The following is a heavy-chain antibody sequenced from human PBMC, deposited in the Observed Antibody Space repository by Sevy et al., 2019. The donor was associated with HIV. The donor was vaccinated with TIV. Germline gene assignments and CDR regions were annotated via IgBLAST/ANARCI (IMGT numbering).Heavy chain of an antibody. Sequence: SESLSLTCTVSGGSISSSSYYWGWIRQPPGKGLEWIGSIYYSGSTYYNPSLKSRVTISVDTSKNQFSLKLSSVTAPDTAVYYCARDRAYYYYGMDVWGQGTTVTVSS. CDR2: IYYSGST. CDR1: GGSISSSSYY. J-gene: IGHJ6*02. V-gene: IGHV4-39*01. CDR3: ARDRAYYYYGMDV.